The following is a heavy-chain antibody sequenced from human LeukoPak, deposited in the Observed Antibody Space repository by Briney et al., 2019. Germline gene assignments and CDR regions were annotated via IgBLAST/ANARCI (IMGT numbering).Heavy chain of an antibody. D-gene: IGHD1-26*01. V-gene: IGHV3-7*01. CDR1: GFTLSSYW. CDR2: IEYDGSAK. J-gene: IGHJ4*02. CDR3: ARDLFSGSYQEDF. Sequence: GGSLRLSCAASGFTLSSYWMSWVRQAPGKGLEWVANIEYDGSAKYYVDSVKGRFTISRDDAKNSLYLEMNSLRAEDTAVYYCARDLFSGSYQEDFWGQGALVTVSS.